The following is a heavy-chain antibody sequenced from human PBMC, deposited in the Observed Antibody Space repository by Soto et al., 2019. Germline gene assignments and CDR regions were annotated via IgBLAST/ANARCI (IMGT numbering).Heavy chain of an antibody. J-gene: IGHJ4*02. CDR3: ARDSGYDYWYFDY. CDR1: GGTIGSYY. CDR2: IYYSGST. Sequence: SETMSLTCTVSGGTIGSYYWSWIRQPPGKGLEWIGYIYYSGSTNYNPSLKSRVTISVDTSKNQFSLKLSSVTAADTAVYYCARDSGYDYWYFDYWGQGTLVTVSS. V-gene: IGHV4-59*01. D-gene: IGHD5-12*01.